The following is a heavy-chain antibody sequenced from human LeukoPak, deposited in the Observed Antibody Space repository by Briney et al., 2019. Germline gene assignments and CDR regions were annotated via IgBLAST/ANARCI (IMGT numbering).Heavy chain of an antibody. D-gene: IGHD3-10*01. J-gene: IGHJ4*02. CDR1: GFTFSSYA. CDR3: AKRGIVIRAVIIVGFHKEAYYFDY. CDR2: ISGSGGST. V-gene: IGHV3-23*01. Sequence: PGGSLRLSCAASGFTFSSYAMSWVRQAPGKGLEWVSAISGSGGSTYYADSVKGRFTISRDNPKNTLYLQMNSLRAEDTAVYFCAKRGIVIRAVIIVGFHKEAYYFDYWGQGALVTVSS.